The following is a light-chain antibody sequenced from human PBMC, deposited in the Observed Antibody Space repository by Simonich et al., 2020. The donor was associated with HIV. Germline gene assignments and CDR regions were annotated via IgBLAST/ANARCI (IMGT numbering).Light chain of an antibody. CDR3: QQANSFPYT. CDR1: QTISSY. V-gene: IGKV1-39*01. Sequence: DIQMTQSPSSLSASVGDRDTITCPASQTISSYLNWYQQKPGKAPKLLIYAASSLQSGVPSGFRGSGSGTEFTLTISSLQPEDFATYYCQQANSFPYTFGQGTKLEIK. CDR2: AAS. J-gene: IGKJ2*01.